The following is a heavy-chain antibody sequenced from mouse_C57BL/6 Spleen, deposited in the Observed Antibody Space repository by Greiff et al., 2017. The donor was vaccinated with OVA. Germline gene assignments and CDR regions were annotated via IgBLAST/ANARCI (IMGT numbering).Heavy chain of an antibody. CDR2: IDPSDSYT. D-gene: IGHD2-10*02. Sequence: VQLQQPGAELVKPGASVKLSCKASGYTFTSYWMQWVKQRPGQGLEWIGEIDPSDSYTNYNQKFKGKATLTVDTSSSTAYMQLSSLTSEDSAVYYCARAGYDPYAMDYWGQGTSVTVSS. J-gene: IGHJ4*01. CDR3: ARAGYDPYAMDY. CDR1: GYTFTSYW. V-gene: IGHV1-50*01.